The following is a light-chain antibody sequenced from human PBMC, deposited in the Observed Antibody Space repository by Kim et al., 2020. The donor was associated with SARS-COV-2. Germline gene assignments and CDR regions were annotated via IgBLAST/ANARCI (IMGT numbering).Light chain of an antibody. J-gene: IGLJ3*02. V-gene: IGLV2-14*03. CDR3: ISHTTTNTWL. CDR1: SNDVGDYKF. Sequence: GQSITISCSGASNDVGDYKFVSWYQQHPGKAPKLIIYDVTNRPSGVSNRFSGSKSGNTASLTISGLQAEDEADYYCISHTTTNTWLFGGGTQLTVL. CDR2: DVT.